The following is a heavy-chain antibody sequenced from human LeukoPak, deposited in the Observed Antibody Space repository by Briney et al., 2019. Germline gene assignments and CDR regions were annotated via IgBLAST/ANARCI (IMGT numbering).Heavy chain of an antibody. V-gene: IGHV4-39*07. CDR1: GGSISSSSYY. Sequence: SETLSLTCTVSGGSISSSSYYWGWIRQPPGKGLEWIGSIYYSGSTYYNPSLKSRVTISVDTSKNQFSLKLSSVTAADTAVYYCARIQYYYDSSGYSPYYYYGMDVWGQGTTVTVSS. J-gene: IGHJ6*02. CDR2: IYYSGST. D-gene: IGHD3-22*01. CDR3: ARIQYYYDSSGYSPYYYYGMDV.